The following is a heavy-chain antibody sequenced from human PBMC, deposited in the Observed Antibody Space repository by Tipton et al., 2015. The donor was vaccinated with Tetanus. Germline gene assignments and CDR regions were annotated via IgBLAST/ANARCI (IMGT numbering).Heavy chain of an antibody. J-gene: IGHJ4*02. Sequence: SLRLSCAASGFTFSSYPMAWVRQTPGKRLEWVSGVSGTGGSTYYIDSVRGRFTVSRDNSGNTLYLEMTSLRAEGTAVYFCSKAKTWINLWFGDSWSQGTLVTVS. CDR3: SKAKTWINLWFGDS. D-gene: IGHD5-18*01. V-gene: IGHV3-23*01. CDR1: GFTFSSYP. CDR2: VSGTGGST.